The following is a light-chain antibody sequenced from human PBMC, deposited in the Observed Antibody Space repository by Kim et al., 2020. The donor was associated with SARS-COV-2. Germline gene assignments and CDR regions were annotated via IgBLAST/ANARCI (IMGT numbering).Light chain of an antibody. Sequence: SSVGDRVTITCRASQSISSYLNWYQQKPGKAPKLLIYAASSLQSGVPSRFSGSGSGTDFTLTISSLQPEDFATYYCQQSYSTPRTFGQGTKVDI. CDR3: QQSYSTPRT. CDR1: QSISSY. CDR2: AAS. V-gene: IGKV1-39*01. J-gene: IGKJ1*01.